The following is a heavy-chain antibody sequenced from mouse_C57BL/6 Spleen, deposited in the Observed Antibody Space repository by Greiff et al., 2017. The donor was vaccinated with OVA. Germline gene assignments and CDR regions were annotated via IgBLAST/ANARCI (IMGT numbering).Heavy chain of an antibody. CDR2: IDPANGNT. J-gene: IGHJ1*03. V-gene: IGHV14-3*01. Sequence: VQLKESVAELVRPGASVKLSCTASGFNIKNTYMHWVKQRPEQGLEWIGRIDPANGNTKYAPKFQGKATITADTSSNTAYLQLSSLTSEDTAIYYCAIYYYGSSHGYFDVWGTGTTVTVSS. D-gene: IGHD1-1*01. CDR1: GFNIKNTY. CDR3: AIYYYGSSHGYFDV.